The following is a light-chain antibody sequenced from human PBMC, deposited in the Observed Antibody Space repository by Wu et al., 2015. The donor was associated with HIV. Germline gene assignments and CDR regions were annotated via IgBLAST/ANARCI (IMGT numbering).Light chain of an antibody. CDR1: QSISHS. CDR2: DAS. J-gene: IGKJ2*01. V-gene: IGKV3-11*02. CDR3: QQCAIWPHWA. Sequence: LLTQSPVTLSVSPGETATLVCSAGQSISHSLAWYQHKPGHPPRLIIYDASKRASGVPARFTASGSGRDFTLTITNLEPEDSAIYYCQQCAIWPHWAFGPGTRLEI.